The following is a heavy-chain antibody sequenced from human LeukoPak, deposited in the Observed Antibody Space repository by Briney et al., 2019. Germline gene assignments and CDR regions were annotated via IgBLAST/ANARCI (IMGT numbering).Heavy chain of an antibody. D-gene: IGHD3-10*01. Sequence: ASVKVSCKASGYSFTDYYIHWVRQAPGQGLEWMGWINPNSGGTNYAQKFQGRVTMTRDTSISTAYMELSRLRSDDTAVYYCARDPLRSGSYLDYWGQGTLVTVSS. J-gene: IGHJ4*02. CDR3: ARDPLRSGSYLDY. V-gene: IGHV1-2*02. CDR1: GYSFTDYY. CDR2: INPNSGGT.